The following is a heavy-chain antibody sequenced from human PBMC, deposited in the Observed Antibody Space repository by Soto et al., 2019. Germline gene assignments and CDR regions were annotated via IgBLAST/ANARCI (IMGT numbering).Heavy chain of an antibody. CDR1: GYTFFNYG. J-gene: IGHJ5*02. D-gene: IGHD1-26*01. CDR3: ARLVGPTSSDNWFDP. CDR2: VSGYNGHT. V-gene: IGHV1-18*01. Sequence: QVKLVQSGAEVRKPGASVKVSCKASGYTFFNYGITWVRQAPGQGLEWMGWVSGYNGHTNYAQKFEGRVTMTRDISTTTAYTELRNLRSDDTAVYYCARLVGPTSSDNWFDPWGQGTLVTVSS.